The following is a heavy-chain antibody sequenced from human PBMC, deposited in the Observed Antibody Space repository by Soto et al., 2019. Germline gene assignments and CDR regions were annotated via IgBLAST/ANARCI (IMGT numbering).Heavy chain of an antibody. CDR3: ARDEITLGNGRIDY. J-gene: IGHJ4*02. CDR2: ISAYNGNT. D-gene: IGHD3-10*01. V-gene: IGHV1-18*01. Sequence: VASVKVSCKASGYTFTSYGISWVRQAPGQGLEWMGWISAYNGNTNYAQKLQGRVTMTTDTSTSTAYMELRSLRSDDTAVYYCARDEITLGNGRIDYWGQGTLVTVSS. CDR1: GYTFTSYG.